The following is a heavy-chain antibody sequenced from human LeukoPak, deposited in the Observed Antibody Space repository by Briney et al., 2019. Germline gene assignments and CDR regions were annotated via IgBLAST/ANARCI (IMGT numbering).Heavy chain of an antibody. CDR3: ARQGLGSSEDY. V-gene: IGHV4-34*01. Sequence: SETLSLTCAVYGGSFSGYYWSWIRQPPGKGLEWIGSIHYGGSTYYNPSLKSRVTISVDTSKNQFSLRLTSVTAADTAVYYCARQGLGSSEDYWGQGTLVTVSS. CDR2: IHYGGST. CDR1: GGSFSGYY. J-gene: IGHJ4*02. D-gene: IGHD3-10*01.